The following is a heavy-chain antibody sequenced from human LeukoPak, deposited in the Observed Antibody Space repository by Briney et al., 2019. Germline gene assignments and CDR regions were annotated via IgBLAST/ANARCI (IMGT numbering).Heavy chain of an antibody. V-gene: IGHV3-21*04. CDR1: GFTFSNYE. CDR2: IFPTSREI. Sequence: GGSLRLSCAASGFTFSNYEMNCVRQAPGKGLGGVSSIFPTSREIHYADSVRGRFTISRDNSQSTLSLQMNSLRAEDTAIYYCATYRQVMLPFEPWGQGTLVTVSS. D-gene: IGHD5-18*01. CDR3: ATYRQVMLPFEP. J-gene: IGHJ5*02.